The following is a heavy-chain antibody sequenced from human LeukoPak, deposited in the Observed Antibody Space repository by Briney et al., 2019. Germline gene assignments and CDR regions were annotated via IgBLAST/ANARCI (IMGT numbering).Heavy chain of an antibody. V-gene: IGHV4-59*01. Sequence: SETLSLTCTVSGGSISSYYWSWIRQPPGKGLEWIGYIYYSGSTNYNPSLKSRVTISVDTSKNQFSLKLSFVTAADTAVYYCARAPDGDFYMDVWGKGTTVTVSS. CDR1: GGSISSYY. CDR3: ARAPDGDFYMDV. D-gene: IGHD4-17*01. J-gene: IGHJ6*03. CDR2: IYYSGST.